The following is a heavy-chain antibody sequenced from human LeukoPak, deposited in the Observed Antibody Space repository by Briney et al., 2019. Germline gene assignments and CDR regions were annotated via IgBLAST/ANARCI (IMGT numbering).Heavy chain of an antibody. Sequence: SVKVSCKASGGTFSSYAISWVRQAPGQGLEWIGRIIPILGIANYAQKFQGRVTITADKSTSTAYMELSSLRSEDTAVYYCARDIGAYYDSSGYSPITFDYWGQGTLVTVSS. CDR2: IIPILGIA. D-gene: IGHD3-22*01. CDR3: ARDIGAYYDSSGYSPITFDY. J-gene: IGHJ4*02. V-gene: IGHV1-69*04. CDR1: GGTFSSYA.